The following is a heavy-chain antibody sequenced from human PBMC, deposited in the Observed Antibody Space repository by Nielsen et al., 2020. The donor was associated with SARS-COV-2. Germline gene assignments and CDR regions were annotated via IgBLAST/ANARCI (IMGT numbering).Heavy chain of an antibody. CDR1: GFTFSSYA. CDR3: AKDGRGVVVITSFEYFQH. Sequence: GGSLRLSCAASGFTFSSYAMSWVRQAPGKGLEWVSAISGSGGSTYYADSVKGRFTISRDNSKNTLYLQMNSLRAEDTAVYYCAKDGRGVVVITSFEYFQHWGQGTLVTVSS. D-gene: IGHD3-22*01. V-gene: IGHV3-23*01. CDR2: ISGSGGST. J-gene: IGHJ1*01.